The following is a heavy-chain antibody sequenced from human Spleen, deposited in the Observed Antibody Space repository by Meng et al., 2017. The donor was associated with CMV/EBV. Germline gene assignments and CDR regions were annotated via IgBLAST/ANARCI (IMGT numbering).Heavy chain of an antibody. CDR2: IKQDGSEK. V-gene: IGHV3-7*01. CDR1: GFTFSSYW. J-gene: IGHJ5*02. Sequence: LSLTCAASGFTFSSYWMSWVRQAPGKGLEWVANIKQDGSEKYYVDSVKGRFTISRDNAKKFLYLQMNFLGAEDTAVYFCAREGRDLDLWGLGTLVTVSS. D-gene: IGHD2-15*01. CDR3: AREGRDLDL.